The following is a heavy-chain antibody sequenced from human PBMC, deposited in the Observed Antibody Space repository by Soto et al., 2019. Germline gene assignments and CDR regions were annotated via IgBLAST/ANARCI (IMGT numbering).Heavy chain of an antibody. CDR3: ARKTLTYYYDSSASY. Sequence: QVQLVESGGGVVQPGRSLRLSCAAGGFTFSSYGMHWVSQAPGKGLEWVAVISYDRSNKYYADSVKGRFTISRDNSKNTLYLQMNSLRADDTAVYYCARKTLTYYYDSSASYWGQGTLVTVSS. CDR1: GFTFSSYG. D-gene: IGHD3-22*01. J-gene: IGHJ4*02. V-gene: IGHV3-30*03. CDR2: ISYDRSNK.